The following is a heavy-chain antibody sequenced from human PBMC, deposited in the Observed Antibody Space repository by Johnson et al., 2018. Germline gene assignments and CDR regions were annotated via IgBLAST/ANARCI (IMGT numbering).Heavy chain of an antibody. V-gene: IGHV3-13*01. CDR3: ARATMIGGNFDL. D-gene: IGHD3-22*01. CDR2: IGTAGDT. Sequence: EVQLVESGGGLVQPGGSLRLSCAASGFTFSSYDIHWVRQVTGKGLEWVSSIGTAGDTYYLGSVKGRFTISRENAKNSLYLQMNSLRAGDTAMSYCARATMIGGNFDLWGRGTLVTVSS. CDR1: GFTFSSYD. J-gene: IGHJ2*01.